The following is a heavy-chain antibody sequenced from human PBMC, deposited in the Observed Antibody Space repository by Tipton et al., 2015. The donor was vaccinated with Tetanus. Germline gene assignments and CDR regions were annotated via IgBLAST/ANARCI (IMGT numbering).Heavy chain of an antibody. CDR3: ARGQLPDDYYCYYAMDV. V-gene: IGHV3-9*01. CDR2: ISWNSGSI. CDR1: GFTFDDYA. D-gene: IGHD5-18*01. J-gene: IGHJ6*02. Sequence: SLRLSCAASGFTFDDYAMHWVRQAPGKGLEWVSGISWNSGSIGYADSVKGRFTISRDNSKNTVYLQMNSLRAGDTAVYYCARGQLPDDYYCYYAMDVWGQGTTVTVSS.